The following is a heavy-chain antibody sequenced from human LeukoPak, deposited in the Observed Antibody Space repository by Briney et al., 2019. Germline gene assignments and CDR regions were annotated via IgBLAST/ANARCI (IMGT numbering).Heavy chain of an antibody. CDR2: ISGYNGNT. CDR3: ARQSVIRSRSPDDAFDI. Sequence: GASVKVSCKVSGYTFTKYGISWVRQAPGQGLEWMGWISGYNGNTNYAQRLQGRVTLTTDTFTSTAYIELRSLRSDDAPVHYCARQSVIRSRSPDDAFDIWGQGTMVTVSS. CDR1: GYTFTKYG. V-gene: IGHV1-18*01. J-gene: IGHJ3*02. D-gene: IGHD2-21*01.